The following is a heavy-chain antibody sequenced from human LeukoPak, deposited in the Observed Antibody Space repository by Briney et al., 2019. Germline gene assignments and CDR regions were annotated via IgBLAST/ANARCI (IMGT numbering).Heavy chain of an antibody. CDR3: AREWGRTAPSIDY. J-gene: IGHJ4*02. Sequence: ASVKVSCKASRYTFSSYGISWVRQAPGQGLEWMGWISAYNGNTNFAQKLQGRITITADRSTSTAYMELSSLASEDTAVYYCAREWGRTAPSIDYWGQGTLVTVSS. V-gene: IGHV1-18*01. CDR2: ISAYNGNT. CDR1: RYTFSSYG. D-gene: IGHD7-27*01.